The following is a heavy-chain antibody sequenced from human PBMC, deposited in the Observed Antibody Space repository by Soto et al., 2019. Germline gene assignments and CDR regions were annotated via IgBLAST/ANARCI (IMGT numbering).Heavy chain of an antibody. CDR2: IDWDDDK. CDR3: ARIPPRYDYGDYDLFFFDY. V-gene: IGHV2-70*11. D-gene: IGHD4-17*01. Sequence: SGPTLVKPTQTLTLTCTFSGFSLSTSGMCVSWIRQPPGKALEWLARIDWDDDKYYSTSLKTRLTISKDTSKNQVVLTMTNMDPVDTATYYCARIPPRYDYGDYDLFFFDYWGQGTLVTVSS. CDR1: GFSLSTSGMC. J-gene: IGHJ4*02.